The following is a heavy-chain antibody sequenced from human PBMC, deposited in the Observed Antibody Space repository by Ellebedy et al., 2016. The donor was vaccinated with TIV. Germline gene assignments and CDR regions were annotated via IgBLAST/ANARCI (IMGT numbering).Heavy chain of an antibody. J-gene: IGHJ4*02. CDR1: GYTFTGYY. V-gene: IGHV1-2*04. CDR2: INPNSGGT. D-gene: IGHD6-19*01. Sequence: ASVKVSCXASGYTFTGYYIHWVRQAPGQGLEWMGWINPNSGGTNYTHKFQGWVTMTRETSISTAYMELRRLRSDDTAVYYCVTFRDSSGWYEDNWGQGTLVTVSS. CDR3: VTFRDSSGWYEDN.